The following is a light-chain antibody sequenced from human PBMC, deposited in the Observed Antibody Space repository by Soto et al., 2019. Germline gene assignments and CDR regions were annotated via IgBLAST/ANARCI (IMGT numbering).Light chain of an antibody. CDR1: QSVSSN. CDR3: QQYNTWPRT. Sequence: EIVMTQSPGTLSVSPGERATLSCRASQSVSSNLAWYQQKPGQAPSLLIYGASTRATGIPARFSDSGSGTEFALTISSLQSEDFAVYYCQQYNTWPRTFGQGTKVEIK. J-gene: IGKJ1*01. CDR2: GAS. V-gene: IGKV3-15*01.